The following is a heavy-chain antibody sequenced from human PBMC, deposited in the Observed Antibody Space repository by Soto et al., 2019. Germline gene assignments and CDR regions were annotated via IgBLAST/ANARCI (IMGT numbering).Heavy chain of an antibody. Sequence: DVQLVESGGGLVQPGGSVRLSCAASGFTFSNFDMNWVRQAPGKGLEWVSYITSSGGTIYYADSVKGRFTISRDNAKNSLYLQMNSLRGEDTALYYCAREGSVSSSDYYAYYYGMDVWGLGTTVTVSS. CDR3: AREGSVSSSDYYAYYYGMDV. D-gene: IGHD3-10*01. CDR2: ITSSGGTI. CDR1: GFTFSNFD. V-gene: IGHV3-48*03. J-gene: IGHJ6*02.